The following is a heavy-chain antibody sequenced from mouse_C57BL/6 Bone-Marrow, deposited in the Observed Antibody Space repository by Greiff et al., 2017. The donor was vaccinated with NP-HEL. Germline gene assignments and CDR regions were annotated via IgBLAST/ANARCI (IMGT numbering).Heavy chain of an antibody. CDR3: ARNYGSSKGTWFAY. D-gene: IGHD1-1*01. CDR1: GYTFTSYW. CDR2: IHPNSGST. Sequence: QVQLQQPGAELVKPGASVKLSCKASGYTFTSYWMHWVKQRPGQGLEWIGMIHPNSGSTNYNEKFKSKATLTVDKSSSTAYMQLSSLTSEDSAVYYWARNYGSSKGTWFAYWGQGTLVTVSA. V-gene: IGHV1-64*01. J-gene: IGHJ3*01.